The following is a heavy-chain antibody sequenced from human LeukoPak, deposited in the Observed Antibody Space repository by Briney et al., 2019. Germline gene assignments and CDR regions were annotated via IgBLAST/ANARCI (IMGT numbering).Heavy chain of an antibody. J-gene: IGHJ4*02. CDR3: ARDSYYDSSGYCFDY. CDR1: GFTFSSYW. D-gene: IGHD3-22*01. Sequence: GGSLRLSCAASGFTFSSYWMSWVRQAPGKGLEWVANIKQDGSEKYYVDSVKGRFTISRDNAKNSLYLQMNSLRAEDTAVYYCARDSYYDSSGYCFDYWGQGTLVTVSS. V-gene: IGHV3-7*01. CDR2: IKQDGSEK.